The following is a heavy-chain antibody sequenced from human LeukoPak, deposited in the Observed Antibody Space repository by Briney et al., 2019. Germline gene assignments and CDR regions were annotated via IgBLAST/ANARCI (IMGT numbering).Heavy chain of an antibody. J-gene: IGHJ5*02. D-gene: IGHD2-2*02. CDR2: IKQDGSEK. CDR3: ARARTNIVPAAINLFDP. V-gene: IGHV3-7*01. CDR1: GFTFSSYW. Sequence: GGSLRLSCAASGFTFSSYWMSWVRRAPGKGLEWVANIKQDGSEKYYVDSVKGRFTISRDNAKNSLYLQMNSLRAEDTAVYYCARARTNIVPAAINLFDPWGQGTLVTVSS.